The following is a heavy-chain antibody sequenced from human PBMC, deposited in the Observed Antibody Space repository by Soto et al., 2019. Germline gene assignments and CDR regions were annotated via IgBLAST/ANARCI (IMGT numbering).Heavy chain of an antibody. J-gene: IGHJ6*02. Sequence: ASVKVSCKASGYTFTSYDINWVRQATGQGLEWMGWMNPNSGNTGYAQKFQGRVTTTRNTSISTAYMELSSLRSEDTAVYYCAWYSSSWGENYYYYGMDVWGQGTTVTVSS. CDR2: MNPNSGNT. CDR3: AWYSSSWGENYYYYGMDV. D-gene: IGHD6-13*01. CDR1: GYTFTSYD. V-gene: IGHV1-8*01.